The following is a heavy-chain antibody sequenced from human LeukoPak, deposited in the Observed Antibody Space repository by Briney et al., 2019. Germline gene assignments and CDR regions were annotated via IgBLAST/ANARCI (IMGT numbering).Heavy chain of an antibody. CDR1: GFTVSTNY. V-gene: IGHV3-53*01. D-gene: IGHD3-3*01. CDR2: LYSAVST. CDR3: AKAPQDFWSGYYPINNWFDP. Sequence: GGSLRLSCAASGFTVSTNYMSWVRQAPGKGLEWVSVLYSAVSTYYADSVKGRFTISRDNSQNTLYLQMNSLRAEDTAVYYCAKAPQDFWSGYYPINNWFDPWGQGTLVTVSS. J-gene: IGHJ5*02.